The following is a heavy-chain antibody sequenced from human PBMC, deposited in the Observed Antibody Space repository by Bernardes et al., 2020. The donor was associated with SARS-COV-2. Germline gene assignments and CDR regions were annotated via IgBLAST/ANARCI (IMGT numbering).Heavy chain of an antibody. CDR1: GGSFSGYY. CDR3: ASSGPARALDY. J-gene: IGHJ4*02. CDR2: INHSGST. D-gene: IGHD2-15*01. Sequence: SETLSLTRAVYGGSFSGYYWSWIRQPPGKGLEWIGEINHSGSTNYNPSLKSRVTISVDTSKNQFSLKLSSVTAADTAVYYCASSGPARALDYWGQGTLVTGSS. V-gene: IGHV4-34*01.